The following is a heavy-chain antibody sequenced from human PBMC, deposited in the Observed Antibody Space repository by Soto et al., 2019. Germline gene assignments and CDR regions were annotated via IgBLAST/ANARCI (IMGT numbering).Heavy chain of an antibody. CDR2: IYWNDDK. D-gene: IGHD5-18*01. V-gene: IGHV2-5*01. CDR1: GFSLSTSGVG. J-gene: IGHJ3*02. Sequence: GPTLVNPTQTLTLTCTFSGFSLSTSGVGVGWIRQPPGKALEGLALIYWNDDKRYSPSLKSRLTITKDTSKNQVVLTMTNMDPVDTATYYCAHSLQLWPNWDAFDIWGQGTMVTVSS. CDR3: AHSLQLWPNWDAFDI.